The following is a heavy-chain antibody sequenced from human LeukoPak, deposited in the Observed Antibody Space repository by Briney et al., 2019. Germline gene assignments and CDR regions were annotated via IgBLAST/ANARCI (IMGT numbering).Heavy chain of an antibody. CDR2: IYHSGSGST. CDR1: GGSISSGGHS. CDR3: ARITDFWSGPTWAV. V-gene: IGHV4-30-2*01. J-gene: IGHJ6*02. D-gene: IGHD3-3*01. Sequence: SQTLSLTCTVSGGSISSGGHSRGWIRQPPGKGLEWIGYIYHSGSGSTYYNPSLKSRVTISIDKSKNQFSLKLNSVTAADTAVYYCARITDFWSGPTWAVWGQGTTVTVPS.